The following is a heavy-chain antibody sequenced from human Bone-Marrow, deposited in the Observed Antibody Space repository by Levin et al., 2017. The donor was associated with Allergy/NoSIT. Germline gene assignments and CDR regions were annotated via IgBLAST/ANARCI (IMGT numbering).Heavy chain of an antibody. Sequence: PGGSLRLSCEASEFTFSRYAMNWVRQAPGKGLEWVSTITSDGRGTYYANSVKGRFTISRDTSKNTVYLEMKSLRAEDTAVYYCARTVVRFFSDIWGLGTVVTVSS. J-gene: IGHJ4*02. CDR2: ITSDGRGT. CDR3: ARTVVRFFSDI. D-gene: IGHD3-10*01. V-gene: IGHV3-23*01. CDR1: EFTFSRYA.